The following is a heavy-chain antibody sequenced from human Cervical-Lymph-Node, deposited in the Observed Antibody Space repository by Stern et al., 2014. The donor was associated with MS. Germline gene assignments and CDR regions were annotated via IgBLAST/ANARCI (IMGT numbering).Heavy chain of an antibody. Sequence: MQLVESGGNLVHQGGPLRLACAASGFNVGTYHMSWVRQSPGRGLKWVASLSDSGDRTDYADSVRGRFTISRDTSMNTVYLQMNSLRAEDTAIYYCARDDYGDQGPMFDYWGQGALVTVSS. V-gene: IGHV3-23*04. CDR3: ARDDYGDQGPMFDY. CDR1: GFNVGTYH. J-gene: IGHJ4*02. D-gene: IGHD4-17*01. CDR2: LSDSGDRT.